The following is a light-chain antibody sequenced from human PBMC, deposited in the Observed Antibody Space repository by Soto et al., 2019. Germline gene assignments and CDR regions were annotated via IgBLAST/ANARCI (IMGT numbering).Light chain of an antibody. CDR2: EGS. J-gene: IGLJ1*01. V-gene: IGLV2-23*01. CDR3: CSYAGTDTDV. CDR1: SSDVGSYSL. Sequence: QSVLTQPASVSGSPGQSITISCTGTSSDVGSYSLVSWYQQHPGKAPKLMIYEGSKRPSGVSNRFSGSKSGNTASLTTSGLQAEDEADYYCCSYAGTDTDVFGTGTKLTVL.